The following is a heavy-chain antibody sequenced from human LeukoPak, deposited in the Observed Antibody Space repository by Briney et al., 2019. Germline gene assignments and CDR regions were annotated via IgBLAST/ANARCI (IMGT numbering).Heavy chain of an antibody. CDR2: MNPNSGNT. Sequence: ASVKVSCKASGYTFTSYDINWVRRATGQGLEWMGWMNPNSGNTGYSQKFQGRVTMTRNTSICTAYMELSSLRSDDTAVYYCATSRQIAVAGRSCFDYWGQGTLVTVSS. CDR3: ATSRQIAVAGRSCFDY. CDR1: GYTFTSYD. D-gene: IGHD6-19*01. V-gene: IGHV1-8*01. J-gene: IGHJ4*02.